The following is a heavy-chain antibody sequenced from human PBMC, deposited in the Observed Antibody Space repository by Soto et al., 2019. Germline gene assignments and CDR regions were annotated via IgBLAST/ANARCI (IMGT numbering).Heavy chain of an antibody. CDR2: IDPSNSYT. CDR1: GYRFTGYW. CDR3: AFLDTSLDFDF. D-gene: IGHD3-3*02. Sequence: PGDSLKISXKGSGYRFTGYWISWVRQMPGKGLEWMGRIDPSNSYTHYSPSFHGHVTISADNSISTAYLQWSNLRASDTAIYYCAFLDTSLDFDFWGQGTLVTVSS. V-gene: IGHV5-10-1*01. J-gene: IGHJ4*02.